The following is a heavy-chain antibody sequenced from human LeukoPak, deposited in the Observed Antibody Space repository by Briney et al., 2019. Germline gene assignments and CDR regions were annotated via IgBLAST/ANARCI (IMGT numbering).Heavy chain of an antibody. CDR2: IYTSGST. CDR3: ARESRGQWFGKTGYYFDY. CDR1: GGSFSGYY. D-gene: IGHD3-10*01. J-gene: IGHJ4*02. V-gene: IGHV4-59*10. Sequence: SETLSLTCAVYGGSFSGYYWSWIRQPAGKGLEWIGRIYTSGSTNYNPSLKSRVTMSVDTSKNQFSLKLSSVTAADTAVYYCARESRGQWFGKTGYYFDYWGQGTLVTVSS.